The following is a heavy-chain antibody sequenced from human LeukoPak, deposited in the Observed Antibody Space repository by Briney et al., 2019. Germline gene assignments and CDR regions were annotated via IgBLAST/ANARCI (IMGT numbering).Heavy chain of an antibody. V-gene: IGHV4-39*01. CDR1: GGSISSYY. CDR2: IYYSGST. CDR3: AIMVRGVTPYYYGMDV. Sequence: SETLSLTCTVSGGSISSYYWGWIRQPPGKGLEWIGSIYYSGSTYYNPSLKSRVTISVDTSKNQFSLKLSSVTAADTAVYYCAIMVRGVTPYYYGMDVWGQGTTVTVSS. J-gene: IGHJ6*02. D-gene: IGHD3-10*01.